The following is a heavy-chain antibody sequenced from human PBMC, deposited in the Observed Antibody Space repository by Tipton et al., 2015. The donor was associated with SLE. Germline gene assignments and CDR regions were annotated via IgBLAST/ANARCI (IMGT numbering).Heavy chain of an antibody. J-gene: IGHJ4*02. Sequence: TLSLTCTVSGGSISSHYWSWIRQPPGKGLEWIGYIYYSGSTNYNPSLKSRVTISVDTSKNQFSLKLSSVTAADTAVYYCASPPDGGQGGYWGQGTLVTVSS. D-gene: IGHD3-16*01. CDR2: IYYSGST. V-gene: IGHV4-59*08. CDR1: GGSISSHY. CDR3: ASPPDGGQGGY.